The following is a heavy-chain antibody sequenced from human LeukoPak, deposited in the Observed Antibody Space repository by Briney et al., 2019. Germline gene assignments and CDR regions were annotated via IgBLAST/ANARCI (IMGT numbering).Heavy chain of an antibody. CDR3: ARAGSSSWYSDAFDI. CDR1: GGSISSGSYY. Sequence: SETLSLTCTVSGGSISSGSYYWSWIRQPAGKGLEWIGRIYTSGSTNYNPSLKSRVTISVDTSKNQFSLKLSSVTAADTAVYYCARAGSSSWYSDAFDIWGQGTMVTVSS. J-gene: IGHJ3*02. V-gene: IGHV4-61*02. D-gene: IGHD6-13*01. CDR2: IYTSGST.